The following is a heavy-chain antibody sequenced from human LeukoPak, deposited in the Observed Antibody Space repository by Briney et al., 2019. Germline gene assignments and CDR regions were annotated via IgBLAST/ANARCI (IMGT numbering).Heavy chain of an antibody. Sequence: GGSLRLSCAASGFTFSSYSMNWVRQAPGKGLEWVSYISSSGSTIYYADSVKGRFTISRDNAKNSLYLQMNSLRAEDTAVYYCARVSHGDYIDYWGQGTLVTVSS. CDR3: ARVSHGDYIDY. D-gene: IGHD4-17*01. CDR1: GFTFSSYS. J-gene: IGHJ4*02. V-gene: IGHV3-48*04. CDR2: ISSSGSTI.